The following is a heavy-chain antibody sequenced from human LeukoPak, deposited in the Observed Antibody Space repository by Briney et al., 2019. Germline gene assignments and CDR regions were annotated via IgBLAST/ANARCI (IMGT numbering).Heavy chain of an antibody. CDR3: ARDGGDSSSWSWDY. D-gene: IGHD6-13*01. CDR1: GGSISSGGYY. CDR2: IYYSGST. V-gene: IGHV4-31*03. Sequence: SETLSLTCTVSGGSISSGGYYWSWIRQHPGKGLEWIGYIYYSGSTYYNPSLKSRVTISVDTSKNQFSLKLSSVTAADTAVYYCARDGGDSSSWSWDYRGQGTLVTVSS. J-gene: IGHJ4*02.